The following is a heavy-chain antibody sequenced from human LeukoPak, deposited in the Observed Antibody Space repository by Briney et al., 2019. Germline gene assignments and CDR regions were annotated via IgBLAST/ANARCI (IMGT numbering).Heavy chain of an antibody. CDR2: ISSSSSYI. D-gene: IGHD1-26*01. CDR1: GFAFSSYS. Sequence: PGGSLRLSCAASGFAFSSYSMNWVRQAPGRGLEWVSSISSSSSYIYYADSVKGRFTISRDNAKNSLYLQMNSLRAEDTAVYYCARDRAPIVGATFNFGYWGQGTLVTVSS. J-gene: IGHJ4*02. V-gene: IGHV3-21*01. CDR3: ARDRAPIVGATFNFGY.